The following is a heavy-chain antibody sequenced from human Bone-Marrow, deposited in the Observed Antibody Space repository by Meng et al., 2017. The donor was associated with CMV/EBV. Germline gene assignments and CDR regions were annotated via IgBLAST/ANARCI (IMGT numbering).Heavy chain of an antibody. CDR2: ISGYDGST. Sequence: ASVKVSCKASGYTFTMYGFSWVRQAPGQGLEWMGWISGYDGSTNYAQKLQGRVTMTTDTSTSTAYMELRSLRSDDTAVYYCARTGQWELLGGRAFDPWGQGTLVTVSS. J-gene: IGHJ5*02. CDR3: ARTGQWELLGGRAFDP. CDR1: GYTFTMYG. D-gene: IGHD1-26*01. V-gene: IGHV1-18*01.